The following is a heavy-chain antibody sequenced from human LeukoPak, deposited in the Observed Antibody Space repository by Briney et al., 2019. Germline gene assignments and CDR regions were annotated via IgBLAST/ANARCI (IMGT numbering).Heavy chain of an antibody. Sequence: KPSETLSLTCTVSGGSISSYYWSWIRQPPGKGLEWIGYIYYSGSTNYNPSLKSRVTISVDTSKNQFSLKLSSVTAADTAVYYCARGADYYGSGSFDYWGQGTLVTVSS. V-gene: IGHV4-59*01. CDR2: IYYSGST. CDR3: ARGADYYGSGSFDY. J-gene: IGHJ4*02. CDR1: GGSISSYY. D-gene: IGHD3-10*01.